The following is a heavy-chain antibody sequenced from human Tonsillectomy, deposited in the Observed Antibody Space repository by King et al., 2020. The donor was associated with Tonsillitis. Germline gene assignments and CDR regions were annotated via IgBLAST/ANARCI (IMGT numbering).Heavy chain of an antibody. J-gene: IGHJ3*02. CDR1: GYSFTSYW. D-gene: IGHD5-24*01. Sequence: QLVQSGAEVKKPGESLKISCKGSGYSFTSYWIGWVRQMPGKGLEWMGIIYPGDSDTRYSPSFQGQVTISADKSSSTAYLQWTSLKASDTAMYYCARDHRGLDSPPDTFDIWGQGKMVTVSS. CDR2: IYPGDSDT. V-gene: IGHV5-51*01. CDR3: ARDHRGLDSPPDTFDI.